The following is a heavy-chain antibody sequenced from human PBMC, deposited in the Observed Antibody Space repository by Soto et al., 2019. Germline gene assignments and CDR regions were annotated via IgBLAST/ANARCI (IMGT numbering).Heavy chain of an antibody. CDR1: GFTFSSYS. V-gene: IGHV3-48*02. D-gene: IGHD2-15*01. Sequence: GGSLRLSCAASGFTFSSYSMNWVRQAPGKGLEWVSYISSSSSTIYYADSVKGRFTISRDNAKNSLYLQMNSLRDEDTAVYYCARVTDPIRGLTIGGYSYYYGMDVWGQGTTVTVSS. J-gene: IGHJ6*02. CDR2: ISSSSSTI. CDR3: ARVTDPIRGLTIGGYSYYYGMDV.